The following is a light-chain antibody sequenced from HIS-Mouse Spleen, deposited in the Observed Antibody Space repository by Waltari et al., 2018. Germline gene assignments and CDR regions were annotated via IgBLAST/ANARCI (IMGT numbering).Light chain of an antibody. V-gene: IGLV2-23*01. CDR1: SSDVWSYIL. Sequence: QSALTQPAPVSRSPGQAIPLPCTGTSSDVWSYILVSWYQQHTGKTPKLMIYEGSKRPSGFSNRFSGSKSGNTASLTISGLQAEDEADYYCCSYAGSSTWVFGGGTKLTVL. CDR2: EGS. J-gene: IGLJ3*02. CDR3: CSYAGSSTWV.